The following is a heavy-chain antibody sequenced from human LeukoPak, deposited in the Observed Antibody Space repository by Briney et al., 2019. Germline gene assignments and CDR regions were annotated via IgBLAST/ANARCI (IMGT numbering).Heavy chain of an antibody. J-gene: IGHJ5*02. CDR2: ISGSGDRT. CDR1: GFTFSSSA. V-gene: IGHV3-23*01. Sequence: AGGSLRLSCAASGFTFSSSAMSWVRQAPGKGLEWVSTISGSGDRTYYADSVKGRFTISRDNSKNTLFLHMNSLRPEDTAVYYCARQIASTWLYDLWGQGILVTVSS. D-gene: IGHD6-13*01. CDR3: ARQIASTWLYDL.